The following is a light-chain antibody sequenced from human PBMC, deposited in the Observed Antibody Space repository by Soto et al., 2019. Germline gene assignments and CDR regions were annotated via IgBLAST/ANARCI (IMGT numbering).Light chain of an antibody. CDR2: DAS. CDR3: QHYGYPQWT. J-gene: IGKJ1*01. CDR1: QSVSSY. V-gene: IGKV3-11*01. Sequence: EIVLTQSPATLSLSPGERATLSCRASQSVSSYLAWYQQKPGQAPRLLIYDASNRATGIPARFSGSGSGTEFALTISRLEPEDFAVYICQHYGYPQWTFGPGTKVEIK.